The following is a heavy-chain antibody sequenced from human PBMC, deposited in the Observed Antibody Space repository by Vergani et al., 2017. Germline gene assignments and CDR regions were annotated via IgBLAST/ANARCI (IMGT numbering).Heavy chain of an antibody. CDR1: GFTFSSYA. Sequence: QVQLVESGGGVVQPGRSLRLSCAASGFTFSSYAMHWVRQAPGKGLEWVAVISYDGSNKYYADSVKGRFTISRDNSKNTLYLQMNSLRAEDTAVYYCAREYYYDSSGYYSRVDAFDIWGQGTMVTVSS. J-gene: IGHJ3*02. V-gene: IGHV3-30-3*01. CDR3: AREYYYDSSGYYSRVDAFDI. D-gene: IGHD3-22*01. CDR2: ISYDGSNK.